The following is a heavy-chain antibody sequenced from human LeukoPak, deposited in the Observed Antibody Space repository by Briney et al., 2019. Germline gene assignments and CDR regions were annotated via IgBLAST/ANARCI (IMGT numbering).Heavy chain of an antibody. V-gene: IGHV3-30*04. Sequence: GESLRLSCAASGFTINVYTMVWVRQAPGKGPEWVAVISYDGSKTYYGDSVEGRFTISRDNSKNTLWLQMNSLRVEDTAIYYCARDWGIDTWGQGTLVTVSS. CDR2: ISYDGSKT. J-gene: IGHJ5*02. CDR3: ARDWGIDT. D-gene: IGHD3-16*01. CDR1: GFTINVYT.